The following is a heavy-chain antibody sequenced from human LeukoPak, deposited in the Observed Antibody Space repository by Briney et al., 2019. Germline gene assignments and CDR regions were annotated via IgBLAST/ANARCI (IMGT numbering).Heavy chain of an antibody. CDR2: LSGRGDET. D-gene: IGHD6-6*01. CDR1: TFTFSSFA. CDR3: AKAFREFGSSSFRSFYI. V-gene: IGHV3-23*01. J-gene: IGHJ3*02. Sequence: PGGSLRLSCAASTFTFSSFAMSWVRQAPGKGLEWVSGLSGRGDETHYSDSVKGRFTISRDNSKNILYLQMNSLRAEDTAVYYCAKAFREFGSSSFRSFYIWGQGTLVTVSS.